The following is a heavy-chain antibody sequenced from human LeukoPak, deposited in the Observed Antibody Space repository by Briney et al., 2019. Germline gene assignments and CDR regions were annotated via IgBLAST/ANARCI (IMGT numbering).Heavy chain of an antibody. CDR3: AKDLSVFQWVPLPRDY. CDR2: ISGSGGST. J-gene: IGHJ4*02. Sequence: GGSLRLSCAASGFTFSSYAMSWVRQAPGKGLEWVSAISGSGGSTYYADSVKGRFTISRDNSKNTLYLQMNSLRAEDTAVYYCAKDLSVFQWVPLPRDYWGQGTLVTVST. D-gene: IGHD1-26*01. CDR1: GFTFSSYA. V-gene: IGHV3-23*01.